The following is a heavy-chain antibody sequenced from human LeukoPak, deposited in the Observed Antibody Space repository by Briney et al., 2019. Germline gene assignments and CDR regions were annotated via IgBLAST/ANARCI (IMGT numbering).Heavy chain of an antibody. J-gene: IGHJ4*02. CDR1: GGSISSGGYS. CDR2: IYYSGST. D-gene: IGHD6-13*01. Sequence: SETLSLTCAVSGGSISSGGYSWSWIRQPPGKGLEWIGYIYYSGSTYYNPSLKSRVTISVDTSKNQFSLKLSSVTAADTAVYYCASLYSSSWYQDYWGQGTLVTVSS. V-gene: IGHV4-31*11. CDR3: ASLYSSSWYQDY.